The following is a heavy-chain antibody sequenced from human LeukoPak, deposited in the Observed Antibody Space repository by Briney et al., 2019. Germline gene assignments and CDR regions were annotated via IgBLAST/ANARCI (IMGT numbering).Heavy chain of an antibody. Sequence: GDSLKISCQGSGYSFIDYWIGWVRQMPGKGLGGRAVIYLGDSRTRYNPSFQGQVTVSADKSINTAYLEWNSLKASDTALYYCACRMFASNWFQPWGQGTLVTVSS. CDR2: IYLGDSRT. V-gene: IGHV5-51*01. J-gene: IGHJ5*02. CDR3: ACRMFASNWFQP. CDR1: GYSFIDYW. D-gene: IGHD3-10*02.